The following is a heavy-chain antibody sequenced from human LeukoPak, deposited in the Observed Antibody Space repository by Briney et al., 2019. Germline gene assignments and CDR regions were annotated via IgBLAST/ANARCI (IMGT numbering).Heavy chain of an antibody. CDR1: GFTFSSYA. CDR3: ARSSVPAARVGYYYYGTDV. Sequence: GGSLRLSCAASGFTFSSYAMHWVRQAPGKGLEWVAVISYDGSNKYYADSVKGRFTISRDNSKNTLYLQMNSLRAEDTAVYYCARSSVPAARVGYYYYGTDVWGQGTTVTVSS. CDR2: ISYDGSNK. J-gene: IGHJ6*02. V-gene: IGHV3-30-3*01. D-gene: IGHD2-2*01.